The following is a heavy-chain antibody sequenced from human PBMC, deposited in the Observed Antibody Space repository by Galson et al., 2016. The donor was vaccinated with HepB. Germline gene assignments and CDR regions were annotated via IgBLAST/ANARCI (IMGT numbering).Heavy chain of an antibody. V-gene: IGHV3-23*01. D-gene: IGHD5-24*01. CDR1: GFTFGNYA. CDR2: ISGNGGTT. J-gene: IGHJ4*02. CDR3: AKGKRSKTGWDTFYFDS. Sequence: SLRLSCAASGFTFGNYAMTWVRQAPGKGLEWVSLISGNGGTTYYGDSVKGRFTISRDNSKNTMYLQMNSLRAEDTAVYYCAKGKRSKTGWDTFYFDSWGQGILVSVSS.